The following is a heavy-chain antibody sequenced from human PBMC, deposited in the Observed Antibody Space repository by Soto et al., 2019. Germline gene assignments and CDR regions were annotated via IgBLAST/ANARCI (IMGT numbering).Heavy chain of an antibody. V-gene: IGHV1-69*13. CDR1: GGTFSSYA. Sequence: SVKVSCKASGGTFSSYAISWVRQAPGQGLEWMGGIIPIFGTANYAQKFQGRVTITADESTSTAYMELSSLRSEDTAVYYCARDRSYTTKDYYYYGMDVWGQGTTVTVSS. D-gene: IGHD1-26*01. CDR3: ARDRSYTTKDYYYYGMDV. J-gene: IGHJ6*02. CDR2: IIPIFGTA.